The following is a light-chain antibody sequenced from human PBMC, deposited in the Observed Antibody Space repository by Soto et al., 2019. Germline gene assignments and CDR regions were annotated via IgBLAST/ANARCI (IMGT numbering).Light chain of an antibody. CDR3: NSYTISGTYV. CDR1: SSDVGSYNR. V-gene: IGLV2-18*02. CDR2: EVT. Sequence: QSVLTKPPSVTGSPGQSVAISCTGDSSDVGSYNRVSWYQQSPGTAPKLIIYEVTTRPSGVPDRFSGSKSGNTASLTISGLQAEDEADYYCNSYTISGTYVFGTGTKVTVL. J-gene: IGLJ1*01.